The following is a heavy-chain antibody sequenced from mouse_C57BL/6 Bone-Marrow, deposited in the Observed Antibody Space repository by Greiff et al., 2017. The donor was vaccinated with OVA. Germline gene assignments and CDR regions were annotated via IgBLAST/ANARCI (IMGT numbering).Heavy chain of an antibody. CDR1: GFTFTDYY. J-gene: IGHJ4*01. V-gene: IGHV7-3*01. D-gene: IGHD6-1*01. CDR2: IRNKANGYTT. CDR3: ARYIEGAMDY. Sequence: EVQRVESGGGLVQPGGSLSLSCAASGFTFTDYYMSWVRQPPGKALEWLGFIRNKANGYTTEYSASVKGRFTISRDNSQSILYLQMNALRAEDSATYYCARYIEGAMDYWGQGTSVTVSS.